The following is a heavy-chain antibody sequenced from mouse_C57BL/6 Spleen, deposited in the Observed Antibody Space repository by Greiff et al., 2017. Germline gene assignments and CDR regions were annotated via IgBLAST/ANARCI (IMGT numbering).Heavy chain of an antibody. CDR1: GYTFTSYW. V-gene: IGHV1-69*01. Sequence: QVQLQQPGAELVMPGASVKLSCKASGYTFTSYWMHWVKQRPGQGLEWIGEIDPSDSYTNYNQKFKGKSTLTVDKSSSTADMQLSSLTSEDSAVYYCARRSLYYGSPAWFAYWGQGTLVTVSA. CDR2: IDPSDSYT. J-gene: IGHJ3*01. D-gene: IGHD1-1*01. CDR3: ARRSLYYGSPAWFAY.